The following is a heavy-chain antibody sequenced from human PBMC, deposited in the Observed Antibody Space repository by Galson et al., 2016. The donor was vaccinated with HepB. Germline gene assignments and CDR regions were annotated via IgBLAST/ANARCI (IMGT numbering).Heavy chain of an antibody. D-gene: IGHD6-19*01. CDR2: IHNGGST. CDR1: GGSIRRSNW. CDR3: ATGEGSIAVAGYLDY. Sequence: SETLSLTCAVSGGSIRRSNWRSWVRQPPGKGLEWIGEIHNGGSTTYNTSLNSRVTISLDKSNNQLSLKLSSMTAADTAFYYCATGEGSIAVAGYLDYWGQGTLVTVSS. V-gene: IGHV4-4*02. J-gene: IGHJ4*02.